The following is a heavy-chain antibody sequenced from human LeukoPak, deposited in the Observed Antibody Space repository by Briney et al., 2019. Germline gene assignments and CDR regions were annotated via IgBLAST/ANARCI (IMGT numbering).Heavy chain of an antibody. V-gene: IGHV3-23*01. Sequence: PGGTLRLSCAASGFTFSSYAMSWVRQAPGKGLEWVSGFSVSDQTTYYADSVKGRFTISRDNAKNSLYLQMNSLRAEDTALYYCGRAYDFSRHWGQGTLVTVS. CDR2: FSVSDQTT. D-gene: IGHD3-3*01. J-gene: IGHJ4*02. CDR1: GFTFSSYA. CDR3: GRAYDFSRH.